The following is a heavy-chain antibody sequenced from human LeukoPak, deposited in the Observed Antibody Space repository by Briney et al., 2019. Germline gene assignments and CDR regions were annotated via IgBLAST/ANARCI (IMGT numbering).Heavy chain of an antibody. CDR2: ISYDGSNK. J-gene: IGHJ4*02. CDR1: GFTFSSYG. D-gene: IGHD2-2*02. Sequence: GGSLRLSCAASGFTFSSYGMHWVRQAPGKGLEWVALISYDGSNKYYADSVKGRFTISRDNSKNTLYLQMNSLRAEDTAVYYRARGRNAYCSSTSCYRPFDYWGQGTLVTVSS. CDR3: ARGRNAYCSSTSCYRPFDY. V-gene: IGHV3-30*01.